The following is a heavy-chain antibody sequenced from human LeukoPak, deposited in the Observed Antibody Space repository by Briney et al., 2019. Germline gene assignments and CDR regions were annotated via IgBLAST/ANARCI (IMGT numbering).Heavy chain of an antibody. J-gene: IGHJ3*02. Sequence: GGSLRLSCAASGFTFSSYGMHWVRQAPGKGLEWVAFIRYDGSNKYYADSVKGRFTISRDNSKNTLYLQMNSLRAENTAVYYCANSTKTYSSSWYRDGGAFDIWGQGTMVTVSS. CDR1: GFTFSSYG. D-gene: IGHD6-13*01. CDR2: IRYDGSNK. V-gene: IGHV3-30*02. CDR3: ANSTKTYSSSWYRDGGAFDI.